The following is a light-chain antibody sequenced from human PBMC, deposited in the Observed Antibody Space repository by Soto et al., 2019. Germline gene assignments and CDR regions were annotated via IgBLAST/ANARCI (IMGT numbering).Light chain of an antibody. J-gene: IGKJ2*01. Sequence: EIVLTQSPGTLSLSPGERATLSCRASQSVSSSYLAWYQQKPGQAPRLLIYGASSRATGIPDRFSGSGSGTDFTLTISRLEPEDFAVYYCQPYGSSGAMYTFGQGTKLEIK. CDR1: QSVSSSY. CDR3: QPYGSSGAMYT. V-gene: IGKV3-20*01. CDR2: GAS.